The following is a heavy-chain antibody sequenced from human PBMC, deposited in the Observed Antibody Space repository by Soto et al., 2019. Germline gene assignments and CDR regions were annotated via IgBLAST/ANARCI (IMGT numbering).Heavy chain of an antibody. Sequence: EVQLVESGGGLVKPGGSLRLSCTVPGFTLTNDNMNWVRQAPGKGLEWVSSISSRGTCINYEDAVKGRFTISSNNEKGLVYLQMSSLRAEDTAVYYCARDPPLSMIVVVGVDDFWGQGTLGTVSS. D-gene: IGHD3-22*01. CDR2: ISSRGTCI. CDR1: GFTLTNDN. CDR3: ARDPPLSMIVVVGVDDF. V-gene: IGHV3-21*06. J-gene: IGHJ4*02.